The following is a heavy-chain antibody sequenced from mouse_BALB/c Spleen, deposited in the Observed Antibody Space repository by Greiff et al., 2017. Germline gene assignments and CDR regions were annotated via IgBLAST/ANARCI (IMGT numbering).Heavy chain of an antibody. CDR1: GFTFSSFG. CDR2: ISSGSSTI. CDR3: ARGDSAWAMDY. Sequence: DVKLVESGGGLVQPGGSRKLSCAASGFTFSSFGMHWVRQAPEKGLEWVAYISSGSSTIYYADTVKGRFTISRDNPKNTLFLQMTSLRSEDTAMYYCARGDSAWAMDYWGQGTSVTVSS. J-gene: IGHJ4*01. D-gene: IGHD1-2*01. V-gene: IGHV5-17*02.